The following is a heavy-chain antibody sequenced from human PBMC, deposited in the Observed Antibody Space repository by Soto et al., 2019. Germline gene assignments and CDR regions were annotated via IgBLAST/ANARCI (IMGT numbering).Heavy chain of an antibody. CDR2: IYYSGST. V-gene: IGHV4-30-4*01. J-gene: IGHJ5*02. CDR3: ARQPRTYYYGSGSSHGWFDP. CDR1: GCSISSGYYY. D-gene: IGHD3-10*01. Sequence: PSETLSLTCTVSGCSISSGYYYWSWIRQPPGKGLEWIGYIYYSGSTYYNPSLKSRVTISVDTSKNQFSLKLSSVTAADTAVYYCARQPRTYYYGSGSSHGWFDPWGQGTLVTVSS.